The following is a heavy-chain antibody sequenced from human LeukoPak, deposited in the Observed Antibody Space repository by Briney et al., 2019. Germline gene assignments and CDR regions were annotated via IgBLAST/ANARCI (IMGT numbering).Heavy chain of an antibody. Sequence: PGGSLRLSCAASGFTFSSYWMSWVRQAPGKGLEWVANIKQDGSEKYYVDSEKGRFTISRDNAKNSLYLQMNSLRAEDTAVYYCARAAYAGYYGSGSSSHWGQGTLVTVSS. D-gene: IGHD3-10*01. CDR2: IKQDGSEK. CDR1: GFTFSSYW. J-gene: IGHJ4*02. CDR3: ARAAYAGYYGSGSSSH. V-gene: IGHV3-7*01.